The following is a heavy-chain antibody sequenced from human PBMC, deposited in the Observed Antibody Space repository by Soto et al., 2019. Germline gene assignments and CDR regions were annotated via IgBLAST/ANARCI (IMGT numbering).Heavy chain of an antibody. D-gene: IGHD3-3*01. CDR3: ARGHNRASVLRWLEWLSLHLDS. CDR2: VLPMFGTT. Sequence: QVQLVQSGAEVKKPGSSVKVSCKASGDTFSNYPINWVRQAPGQGLEWMGGVLPMFGTTNYAQKFPGRVTIPADASTTTAYMELGSLRSEDTAVYYCARGHNRASVLRWLEWLSLHLDSWGQGTLVTVS. CDR1: GDTFSNYP. V-gene: IGHV1-69*01. J-gene: IGHJ4*02.